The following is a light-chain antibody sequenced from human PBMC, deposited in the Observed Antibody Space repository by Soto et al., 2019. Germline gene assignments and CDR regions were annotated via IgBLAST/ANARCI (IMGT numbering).Light chain of an antibody. Sequence: NFMLTQPHSVSESPGKTVIISCTRRSFSIASNYVQWYQQRPGSSPTTVIYEDNQRPSGVPDRFSGSIDSSSNSASLTISGLETEDEADYFCQSYDATNQVFGGGTKLTVL. J-gene: IGLJ3*02. CDR2: EDN. CDR1: SFSIASNY. V-gene: IGLV6-57*01. CDR3: QSYDATNQV.